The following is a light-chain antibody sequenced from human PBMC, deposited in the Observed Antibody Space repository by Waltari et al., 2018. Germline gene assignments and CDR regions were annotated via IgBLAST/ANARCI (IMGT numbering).Light chain of an antibody. CDR1: QSVSSSY. CDR3: QQYGSLSWT. Sequence: EIVLTQSPGTLSLSPGERAHLSCRASQSVSSSYLAWYQQKPGQTPRLLIYGASSRATGIPDRFSGSGSGTDFTLTISRLEPEDFAVYYCQQYGSLSWTFGQGTKVEIK. CDR2: GAS. V-gene: IGKV3-20*01. J-gene: IGKJ1*01.